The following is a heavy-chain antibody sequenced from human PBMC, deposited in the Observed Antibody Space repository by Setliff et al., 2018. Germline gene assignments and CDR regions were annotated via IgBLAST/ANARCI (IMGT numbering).Heavy chain of an antibody. CDR1: GASITTSNSY. CDR3: ARARSLDFDY. V-gene: IGHV4-39*01. CDR2: IYYSGNT. Sequence: SETLSLTCTVSGASITTSNSYWGWIRQPPGKGLEWIAHIYYSGNTFYNPSLGSRLTISGDTSKNQFSLKLSSVTAADTAVYYCARARSLDFDYWGQGMLVTVSS. J-gene: IGHJ4*02.